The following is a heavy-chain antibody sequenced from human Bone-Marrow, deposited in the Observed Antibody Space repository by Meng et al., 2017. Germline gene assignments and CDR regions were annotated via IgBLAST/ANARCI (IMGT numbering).Heavy chain of an antibody. Sequence: GGSLRLSCAASGFSSHWVRQAPGKGLEWVSSISSSSTIYYTDSVKGRFTISRDNAKNSLYLQMNSLRAEDTAVYYCARDRSYDILTGSFDAFDIWAKGQWSPSPQ. J-gene: IGHJ3*02. D-gene: IGHD3-9*01. V-gene: IGHV3-69-1*02. CDR2: ISSSSTI. CDR1: GFS. CDR3: ARDRSYDILTGSFDAFDI.